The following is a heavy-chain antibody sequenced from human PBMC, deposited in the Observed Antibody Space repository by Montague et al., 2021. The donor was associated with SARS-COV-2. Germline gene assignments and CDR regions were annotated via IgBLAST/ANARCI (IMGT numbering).Heavy chain of an antibody. V-gene: IGHV4-59*13. CDR1: GGSINNYY. Sequence: SETLSLTCSVSGGSINNYYWGWVRQSPGKGLEWIGYIYYSGSVTTSYNPSLKSRVSISVDTSENQFSLKLTSVTAAGTAVYYCARRGGGEVFARFMYWYFDVWGRGSLVPVSS. CDR3: ARRGGGEVFARFMYWYFDV. D-gene: IGHD2-21*01. J-gene: IGHJ2*01. CDR2: IYYSGSVTT.